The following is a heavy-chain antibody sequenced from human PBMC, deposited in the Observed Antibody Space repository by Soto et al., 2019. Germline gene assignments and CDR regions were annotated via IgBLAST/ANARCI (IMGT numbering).Heavy chain of an antibody. Sequence: SETLSLTCTVSGGSTNSRSDYWGWIRQPPGKGLEWIGSAYYSGSTHDNPSLQSRVTISVDTSRNQFPLNLISVTAADTAVYFCARQPRGPGYGERGLYFDHWGQGTLVTVS. V-gene: IGHV4-39*01. D-gene: IGHD3-16*01. CDR1: GGSTNSRSDY. CDR3: ARQPRGPGYGERGLYFDH. J-gene: IGHJ4*02. CDR2: AYYSGST.